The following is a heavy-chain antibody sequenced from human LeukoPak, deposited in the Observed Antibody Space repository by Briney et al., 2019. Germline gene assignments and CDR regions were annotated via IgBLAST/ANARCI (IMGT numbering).Heavy chain of an antibody. J-gene: IGHJ4*02. CDR2: INHSGST. V-gene: IGHV4-34*01. CDR1: GGSFSGYY. D-gene: IGHD3-16*02. CDR3: ARSHDHLWGNYPDY. Sequence: PSETLSLTCAVYGGSFSGYYWSWIRQPPGKGLEWIGEINHSGSTNYNPSLKSRVTISVDTSKNQFSLKLSSVTAADTAVYYCARSHDHLWGNYPDYWGQGTLVTVSS.